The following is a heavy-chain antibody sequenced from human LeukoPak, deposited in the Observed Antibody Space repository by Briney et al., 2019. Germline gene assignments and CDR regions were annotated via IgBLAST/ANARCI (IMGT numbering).Heavy chain of an antibody. CDR1: GGSISSYY. D-gene: IGHD6-13*01. CDR3: ASTQQLDYYGMDV. J-gene: IGHJ6*02. Sequence: SETLSLTCTVSGGSISSYYWNWIRQPPGKGLEWIGYIYYSGTTNYNPSLKSRVTISVDTSKNQFSLKLSSVTAADTAVYYCASTQQLDYYGMDVWGQGTTVTVSS. CDR2: IYYSGTT. V-gene: IGHV4-59*08.